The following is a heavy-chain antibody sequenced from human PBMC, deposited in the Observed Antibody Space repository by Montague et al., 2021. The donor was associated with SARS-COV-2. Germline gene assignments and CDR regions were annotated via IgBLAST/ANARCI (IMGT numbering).Heavy chain of an antibody. D-gene: IGHD6-13*01. Sequence: SETLSLTCAVSGVSISSSTYYWGWIRQPSGKGLEWIGNIYHTGSTYYKSSLKSRVTIFQDTSKNQFSMRLKSLTAADTAVYYCARLTFPSIASALYFDYWGQGTLVTVSS. CDR1: GVSISSSTYY. J-gene: IGHJ4*02. CDR2: IYHTGST. CDR3: ARLTFPSIASALYFDY. V-gene: IGHV4-39*01.